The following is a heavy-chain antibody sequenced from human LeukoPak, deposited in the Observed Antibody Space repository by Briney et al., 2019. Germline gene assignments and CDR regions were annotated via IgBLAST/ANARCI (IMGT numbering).Heavy chain of an antibody. Sequence: SGTLSLTCGVSGGSISNTNWWRWVRQPPGQGLEWIGEISLTGITHYNPSLESRFTVSLDKSKNQLSLNLTSVTAADTAVYYCSRENGAFSPFGYWGQGTLVTVLS. CDR1: GGSISNTNW. CDR3: SRENGAFSPFGY. V-gene: IGHV4-4*02. D-gene: IGHD2-8*01. CDR2: ISLTGIT. J-gene: IGHJ4*02.